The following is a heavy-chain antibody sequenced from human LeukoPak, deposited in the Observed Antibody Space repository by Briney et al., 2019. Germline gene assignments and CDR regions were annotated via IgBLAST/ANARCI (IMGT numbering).Heavy chain of an antibody. CDR3: ARGEQKATITGLDS. CDR1: GFPFSDYY. Sequence: GRSLRLSCAASGFPFSDYYMNWVRQAPGKGLEWVSAITSISTSIYYADSVKGRFTISRDNAENTLYLQMNGLRVEDTAVYCCARGEQKATITGLDSWGQGTLVTVSS. V-gene: IGHV3-21*06. CDR2: ITSISTSI. D-gene: IGHD5-24*01. J-gene: IGHJ4*02.